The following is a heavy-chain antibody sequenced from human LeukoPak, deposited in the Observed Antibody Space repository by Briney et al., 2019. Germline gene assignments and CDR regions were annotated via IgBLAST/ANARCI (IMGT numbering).Heavy chain of an antibody. V-gene: IGHV3-23*01. CDR3: AKTYYYDSVGYSPFDY. CDR2: ITGSGGST. D-gene: IGHD3-22*01. Sequence: PGGSLRLSCAASGFTFSSYAMSWVRQAPGKGLEWVSGITGSGGSTYYADSVKGRFTISRDNSKNTLSLQMNSLRAEDTAIYYCAKTYYYDSVGYSPFDYWGQGSRVIVSS. J-gene: IGHJ4*02. CDR1: GFTFSSYA.